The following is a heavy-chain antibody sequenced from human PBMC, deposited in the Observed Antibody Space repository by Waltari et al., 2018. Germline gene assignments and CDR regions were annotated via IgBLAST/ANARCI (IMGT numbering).Heavy chain of an antibody. CDR3: VKGSREYHFYMDV. CDR2: LIPLFGTS. Sequence: QVQLEQSGAEMKKPGSSVPVSCKASGGTFTPNSFSWVRQAPGHGREWMGGLIPLFGTSTYAQTLQGRVRITADESTSTVYMELSSLRSEDTAVYYCVKGSREYHFYMDVWGQGSAVAVSS. V-gene: IGHV1-69*01. D-gene: IGHD2-15*01. J-gene: IGHJ6*02. CDR1: GGTFTPNS.